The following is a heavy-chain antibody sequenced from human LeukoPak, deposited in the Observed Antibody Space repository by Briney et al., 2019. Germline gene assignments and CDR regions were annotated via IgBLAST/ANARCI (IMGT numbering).Heavy chain of an antibody. CDR3: AKLDYYDTH. CDR2: ISSSGSTI. V-gene: IGHV3-48*03. CDR1: GFTFTTYE. Sequence: GGSLRLSCAASGFTFTTYEMSWVRQAPTKGLEWLSYISSSGSTIYYADSVKGRFTISRDNSKNTLYLQMNSLRAEDMAVYFCAKLDYYDTHWGQGTLVTVSS. D-gene: IGHD3-22*01. J-gene: IGHJ4*02.